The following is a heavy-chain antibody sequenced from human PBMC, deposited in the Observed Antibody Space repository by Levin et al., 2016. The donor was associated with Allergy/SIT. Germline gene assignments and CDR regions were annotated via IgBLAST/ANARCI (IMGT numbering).Heavy chain of an antibody. J-gene: IGHJ6*02. V-gene: IGHV4-34*01. CDR1: GGFFSGYY. Sequence: SETLSLTCAVYGGFFSGYYWSWIRQPPGKGLEWIGEINHSGSTNYNPSLKSRVTISVDTSKNQFSLKLSSVTAADTAVYYCARGPADGAGLGIYGMDVWGQGTTVTVSS. CDR3: ARGPADGAGLGIYGMDV. CDR2: INHSGST. D-gene: IGHD1-26*01.